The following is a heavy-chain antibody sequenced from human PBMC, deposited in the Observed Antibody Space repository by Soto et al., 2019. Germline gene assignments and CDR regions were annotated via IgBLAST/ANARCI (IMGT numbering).Heavy chain of an antibody. D-gene: IGHD3-3*01. Sequence: GGSLRLSCAASGFTFSSYSMNWVRQAPGKGLEWVSYISSSSSTIYYADSVKGRFTISRDNAKNSLYLQMNSLRDEDTAVYYCARASPSSHDFWSGYSRRPFDYWGQGTLVTVSS. V-gene: IGHV3-48*02. J-gene: IGHJ4*02. CDR3: ARASPSSHDFWSGYSRRPFDY. CDR1: GFTFSSYS. CDR2: ISSSSSTI.